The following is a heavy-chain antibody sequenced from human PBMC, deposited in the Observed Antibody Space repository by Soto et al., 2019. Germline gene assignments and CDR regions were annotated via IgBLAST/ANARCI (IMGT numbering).Heavy chain of an antibody. Sequence: EVQLVQSGAEVKKAGESLKISCQGSGYSFTNYWVCWVRQIPGRGLEWMGIIHPGDSDTRYSPFFQGQVTISADKSISTAYLQWSSLKASDTAMYYCARHNRYSSTWFEGWFDPWGQGTLVTVSS. J-gene: IGHJ5*02. CDR2: IHPGDSDT. V-gene: IGHV5-51*03. CDR1: GYSFTNYW. CDR3: ARHNRYSSTWFEGWFDP. D-gene: IGHD6-13*01.